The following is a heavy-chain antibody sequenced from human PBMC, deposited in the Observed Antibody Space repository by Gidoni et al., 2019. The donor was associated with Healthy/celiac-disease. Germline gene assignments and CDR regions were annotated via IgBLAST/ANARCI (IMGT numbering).Heavy chain of an antibody. CDR2: ISSSGSTI. Sequence: VQLVESGGGLVQLGGSLRLSCAASAFAFSSSSMHWVRQAPGKGLEWVSSISSSGSTIYYADSVKGRFTISRDNAKNSLYLQMNSLRAEDTAVYYCARQGETGNDYWGQGTLVTVSS. J-gene: IGHJ4*02. CDR3: ARQGETGNDY. V-gene: IGHV3-48*01. D-gene: IGHD3-10*01. CDR1: AFAFSSSS.